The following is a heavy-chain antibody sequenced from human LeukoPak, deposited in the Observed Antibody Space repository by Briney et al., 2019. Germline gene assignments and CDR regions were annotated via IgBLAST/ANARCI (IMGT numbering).Heavy chain of an antibody. V-gene: IGHV3-53*01. CDR1: GFTVSSNY. CDR2: IYSGGST. Sequence: GGSLRLSCAASGFTVSSNYMSWVRQAPGKRLEWVSVIYSGGSTYYADSVKGRFTISRDNSKNTLYLQMNSLRAEDTAVYYCARGLIYYDSSGYSPPGPWGQGTLVTVSS. CDR3: ARGLIYYDSSGYSPPGP. J-gene: IGHJ5*02. D-gene: IGHD3-22*01.